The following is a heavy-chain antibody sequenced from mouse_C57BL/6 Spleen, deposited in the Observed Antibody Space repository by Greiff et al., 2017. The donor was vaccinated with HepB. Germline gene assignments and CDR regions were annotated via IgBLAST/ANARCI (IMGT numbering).Heavy chain of an antibody. CDR1: GYTFTDYN. Sequence: DVKLQESGPELVKPGASVKIPCKASGYTFTDYNMDWVKQSHGKSLEWIGDINPNNGGTIYNQKFKGKATLTVDKSSSTAYMELRSLTSEDTAVYYCARGEARDSAGSLAYWGQGTLVTVSA. J-gene: IGHJ3*01. D-gene: IGHD3-2*02. CDR3: ARGEARDSAGSLAY. V-gene: IGHV1-18*01. CDR2: INPNNGGT.